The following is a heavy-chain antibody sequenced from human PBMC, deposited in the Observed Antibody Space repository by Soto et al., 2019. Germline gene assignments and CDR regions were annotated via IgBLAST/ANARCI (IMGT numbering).Heavy chain of an antibody. Sequence: SETLSLTCTVSGGSIKNYYWSWIRQPAGKGLEWIGRIYSTGSTNYNASLKSRVTMSVDTSNNQFSLRLRSVTAADTAVYYCARDEYYDSNNWFDTWGQGTLVTSPQ. CDR1: GGSIKNYY. CDR2: IYSTGST. J-gene: IGHJ5*02. V-gene: IGHV4-4*07. D-gene: IGHD3-22*01. CDR3: ARDEYYDSNNWFDT.